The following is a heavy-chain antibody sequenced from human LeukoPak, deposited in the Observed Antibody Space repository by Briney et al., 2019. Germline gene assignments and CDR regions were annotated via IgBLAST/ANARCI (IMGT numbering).Heavy chain of an antibody. J-gene: IGHJ4*02. Sequence: GGTLRLSCAASGFTFSSYGMHWVRQAPGKGLEWVAGIWYDGSNKYYADSVKGRFTISRDNSKNTLYLQMNSLRAEDTAVYYCAREAATMVRGVIGYWGRGTLVTVSS. D-gene: IGHD3-10*01. CDR3: AREAATMVRGVIGY. CDR2: IWYDGSNK. V-gene: IGHV3-33*01. CDR1: GFTFSSYG.